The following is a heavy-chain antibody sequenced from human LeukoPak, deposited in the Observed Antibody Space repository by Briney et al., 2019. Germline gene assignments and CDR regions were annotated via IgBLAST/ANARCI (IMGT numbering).Heavy chain of an antibody. Sequence: ASVQVSCKASGYTFTSYAMHWVRQAPGQRLEWMGWINAGNGNTKYSQKFQGRVTITRDTSASTAYMELSSLRSEDTAVYYCAAGIVATTDDYWGQGTLVTVSS. CDR3: AAGIVATTDDY. D-gene: IGHD5-12*01. CDR2: INAGNGNT. J-gene: IGHJ4*02. CDR1: GYTFTSYA. V-gene: IGHV1-3*01.